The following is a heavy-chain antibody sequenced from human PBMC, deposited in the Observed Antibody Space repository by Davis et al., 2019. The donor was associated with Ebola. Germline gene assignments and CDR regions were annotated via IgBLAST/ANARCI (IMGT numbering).Heavy chain of an antibody. CDR1: GYSFTNYW. Sequence: GESLKISCKASGYSFTNYWIGWVRQMPGKGLEWMGIIYPGDSGTRYSPSFQGQVTISADKSTNTAYLQWSSLQAADTAMYYCATAALWFGDSPDHWGQGILVTVSS. CDR2: IYPGDSGT. V-gene: IGHV5-51*01. J-gene: IGHJ4*02. D-gene: IGHD3-10*01. CDR3: ATAALWFGDSPDH.